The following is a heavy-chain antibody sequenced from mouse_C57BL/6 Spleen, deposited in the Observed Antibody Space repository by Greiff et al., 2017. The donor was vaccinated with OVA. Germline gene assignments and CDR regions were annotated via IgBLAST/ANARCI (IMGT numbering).Heavy chain of an antibody. J-gene: IGHJ3*01. D-gene: IGHD2-4*01. CDR3: ARGGGLRAWFAY. V-gene: IGHV1-66*01. CDR2: IYPGSGNT. Sequence: VQLQQSGPELVKPGASVKISCKASGYSFTSYYIHWVKQRPGQGLEWIGWIYPGSGNTKYNEKFKGKATLTADTSSSTAYMQLSSLTSEDSAVYYCARGGGLRAWFAYWGQGTLVTVSA. CDR1: GYSFTSYY.